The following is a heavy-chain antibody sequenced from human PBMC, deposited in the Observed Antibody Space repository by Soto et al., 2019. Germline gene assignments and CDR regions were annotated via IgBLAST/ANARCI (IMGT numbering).Heavy chain of an antibody. J-gene: IGHJ6*02. D-gene: IGHD6-25*01. Sequence: GGSLRLSCAASGFTFSSYAMHWVRQAPGKGLEWVAVISYDGSNKYYAHSVKGRFTISRDNSKNTLYLQMNSLRAEDTAVYYCARDQRLNYYGMDVWGQGTPVTVSS. CDR3: ARDQRLNYYGMDV. CDR2: ISYDGSNK. CDR1: GFTFSSYA. V-gene: IGHV3-30-3*01.